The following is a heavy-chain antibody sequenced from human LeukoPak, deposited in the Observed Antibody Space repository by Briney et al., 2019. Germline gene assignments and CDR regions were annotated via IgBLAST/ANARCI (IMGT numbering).Heavy chain of an antibody. V-gene: IGHV4-4*07. CDR2: IYTSGST. D-gene: IGHD1-26*01. J-gene: IGHJ4*02. CDR3: ARSSPVGATFYFDY. CDR1: GGSISSYY. Sequence: SETLSLTCTVSGGSISSYYWSWIRQPAGKGLEWIGRIYTSGSTNYNPSLKSRVTISVDTSKNQFSLKLSSVTAADTAMYYCARSSPVGATFYFDYWGQGTLVTVSS.